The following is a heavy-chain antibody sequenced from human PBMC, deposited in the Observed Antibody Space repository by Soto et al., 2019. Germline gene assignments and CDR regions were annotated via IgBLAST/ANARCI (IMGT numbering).Heavy chain of an antibody. J-gene: IGHJ6*02. Sequence: VELVQSGAEVEKPGAAVRISCKTSGYTFTAYYIHWVRQAPGQGLEWMGWINPNSGVANYAQNFQGRVTMTRDTSISTVYMELTKMRSEDTTMYYCARQGSGSEYPQYFYYGMDVWGQGTTAAASS. CDR1: GYTFTAYY. D-gene: IGHD5-12*01. CDR2: INPNSGVA. V-gene: IGHV1-2*02. CDR3: ARQGSGSEYPQYFYYGMDV.